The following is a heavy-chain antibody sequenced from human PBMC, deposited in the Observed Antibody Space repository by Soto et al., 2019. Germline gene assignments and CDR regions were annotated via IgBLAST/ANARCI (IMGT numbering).Heavy chain of an antibody. Sequence: EVQLVESGGGLVQPGGSLRLSCTASGIKFRGYWMGWVRQAPGKGLGWVANRKEDGSGEYHVDSVKGRFSISRDNARNSLYLQMNSLSVEDTAVYYCVRVGRLGGYWGQGALVTVSS. CDR1: GIKFRGYW. D-gene: IGHD3-16*01. CDR2: RKEDGSGE. J-gene: IGHJ4*02. CDR3: VRVGRLGGY. V-gene: IGHV3-7*03.